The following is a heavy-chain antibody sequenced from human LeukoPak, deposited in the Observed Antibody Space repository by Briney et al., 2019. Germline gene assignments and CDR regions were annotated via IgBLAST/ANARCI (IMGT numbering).Heavy chain of an antibody. J-gene: IGHJ4*02. D-gene: IGHD3-3*01. V-gene: IGHV4-59*01. CDR2: IYYSGST. CDR3: ARVSRSWSGYYPYYFDY. CDR1: GGSISSYY. Sequence: SETLSLXCTVSGGSISSYYWSWIRQPPGKGLEWIGYIYYSGSTNYNPSLKSRVTISVDTSKNQFSLKLSSVTAADTAVYYCARVSRSWSGYYPYYFDYWGQGTLVTVSS.